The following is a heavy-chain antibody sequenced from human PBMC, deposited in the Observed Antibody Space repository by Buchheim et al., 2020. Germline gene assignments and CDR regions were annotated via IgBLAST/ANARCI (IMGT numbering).Heavy chain of an antibody. J-gene: IGHJ4*02. CDR3: AREPTSRSARGATDY. V-gene: IGHV1-8*02. CDR2: MNPNSGNT. CDR1: GGTFSSYT. D-gene: IGHD3-10*01. Sequence: QVQLVQSGAEVKKPGSSVKVSCKASGGTFSSYTISWVRQAPGQGLEWMGWMNPNSGNTGYAQKFQGRVTMTRNTSISTAYMELSSLRSEDTAVYYCAREPTSRSARGATDYWGQGTL.